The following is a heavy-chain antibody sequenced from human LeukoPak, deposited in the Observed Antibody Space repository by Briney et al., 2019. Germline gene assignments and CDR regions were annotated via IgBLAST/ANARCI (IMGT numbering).Heavy chain of an antibody. D-gene: IGHD2-2*01. V-gene: IGHV1-46*01. J-gene: IGHJ3*02. CDR1: GYTCTSYY. Sequence: ASVKVSGKASGYTCTSYYMHWVRQAPGQGLEWMGIINPSGGSISYAQKFQGRVTMTRDMSTSTVYMELSSLRSEDTAVYYCARENLPVVVPAAQGAFDIWGQGTMVTVSS. CDR2: INPSGGSI. CDR3: ARENLPVVVPAAQGAFDI.